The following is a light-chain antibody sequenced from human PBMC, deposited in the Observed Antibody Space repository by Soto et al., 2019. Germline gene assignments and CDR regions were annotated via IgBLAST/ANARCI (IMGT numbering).Light chain of an antibody. V-gene: IGLV2-14*03. Sequence: QSALTQPASVSGSPGQSITISCTGTSSDVGRYKLVSWYQQHPGKAPKLMIYDVTNRPSGVSNRFSGSKSGNTASLTISGLQAEXEXXXXCSSYTTSTTLIFGGGTKVTVL. CDR2: DVT. CDR1: SSDVGRYKL. CDR3: SSYTTSTTLI. J-gene: IGLJ2*01.